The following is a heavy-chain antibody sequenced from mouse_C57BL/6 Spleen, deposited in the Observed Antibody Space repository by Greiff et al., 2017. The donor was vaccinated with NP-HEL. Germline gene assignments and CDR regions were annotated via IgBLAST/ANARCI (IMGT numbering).Heavy chain of an antibody. CDR1: GFNIKDYY. J-gene: IGHJ2*01. D-gene: IGHD1-1*01. Sequence: EVQVVESGAELVKPGASVKLSCTASGFNIKDYYMHWVKQRTEQGLEWIGRIDPEDGETKYAPKFQGKATITADTSSNTAYLQLSSLTSEDTAVYYCASYYYGSSAFDYWGQGTTLTVSS. V-gene: IGHV14-2*01. CDR3: ASYYYGSSAFDY. CDR2: IDPEDGET.